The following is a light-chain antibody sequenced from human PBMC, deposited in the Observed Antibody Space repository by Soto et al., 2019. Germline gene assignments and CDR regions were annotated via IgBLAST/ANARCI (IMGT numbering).Light chain of an antibody. V-gene: IGKV3-15*01. CDR3: QHYYNWPRT. Sequence: EIVMTQSPATLSVSPGERATLYCRSSQTVSRNLAWYQQKPGQAPRLLFYGASTRATGIPARFSGSGSGTEFTLTISGLQSEDFAVYYCQHYYNWPRTFGQGTKVDIK. CDR1: QTVSRN. CDR2: GAS. J-gene: IGKJ1*01.